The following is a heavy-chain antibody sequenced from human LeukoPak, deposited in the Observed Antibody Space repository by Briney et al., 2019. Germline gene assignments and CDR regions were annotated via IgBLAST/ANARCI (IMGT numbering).Heavy chain of an antibody. CDR1: GGTFSSYA. J-gene: IGHJ4*02. V-gene: IGHV1-69*05. CDR2: IIPIFGTA. Sequence: TVKVSCKASGGTFSSYAVSWVRQAPGQGLEWMGGIIPIFGTANYAQKFQGRVTMTTDTSTTTAYMELRSLRSDDTAVYYCARDRSSGGSGYWGQGTLVTVSS. CDR3: ARDRSSGGSGY. D-gene: IGHD6-19*01.